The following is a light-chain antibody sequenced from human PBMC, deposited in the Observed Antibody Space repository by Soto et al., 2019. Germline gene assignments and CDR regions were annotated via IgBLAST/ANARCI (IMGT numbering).Light chain of an antibody. CDR2: GTS. CDR3: QQQGSSPPCT. CDR1: QTVSSSY. Sequence: EIVLTQSPGTLSLSPGERATLSCRASQTVSSSYLAWYQQKPGQAPRLLIYGTSGRATGIPDRFSGSGSGTDFTLIISRLEPEEFSAYYYQQQGSSPPCTFGPGTKVDIK. J-gene: IGKJ3*01. V-gene: IGKV3-20*01.